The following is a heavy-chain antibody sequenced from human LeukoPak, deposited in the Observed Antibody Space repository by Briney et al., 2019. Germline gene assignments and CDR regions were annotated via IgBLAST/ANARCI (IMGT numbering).Heavy chain of an antibody. V-gene: IGHV1-46*01. CDR3: TRDQLSYAYGMDV. CDR2: INPSGDST. Sequence: ASVKVSCKASGYTFTCYYMHWVRQAPGQGLEWMGIINPSGDSTSYAQKFQGRVTMTRDTSTSTVYMELSSLRSEDTAVYYCTRDQLSYAYGMDVWGQGTTVTVSS. J-gene: IGHJ6*02. D-gene: IGHD2-2*01. CDR1: GYTFTCYY.